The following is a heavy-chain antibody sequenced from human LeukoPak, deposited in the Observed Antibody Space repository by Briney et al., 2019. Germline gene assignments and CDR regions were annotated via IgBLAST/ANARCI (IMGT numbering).Heavy chain of an antibody. V-gene: IGHV3-30*04. J-gene: IGHJ6*02. CDR2: ISYDGSNK. CDR1: GFTFSSYA. Sequence: PGRSLRLSCAASGFTFSSYAMHWVRQAPGKGLEWVAVISYDGSNKYYADSVKGRFTISRDNSKNTLYLQMNSLRAEDTAVYYCARGYSGYEFTYYGMDVWGQGTTVTVSS. D-gene: IGHD5-12*01. CDR3: ARGYSGYEFTYYGMDV.